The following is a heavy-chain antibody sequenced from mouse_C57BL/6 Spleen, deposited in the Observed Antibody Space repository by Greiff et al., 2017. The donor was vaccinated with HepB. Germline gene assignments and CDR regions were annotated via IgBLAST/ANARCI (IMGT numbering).Heavy chain of an antibody. CDR1: GYTFTSYW. Sequence: QVQLQQPGTELVKPGASVKLSCKASGYTFTSYWMHWVKQRPGQGLEWIGNINPSNGGTNYNEKFKSKATLTVDKSSSTAYMQRSSLTSEDSAVYYCARRGYYGSSYVAWFAYWGQGTLVTVSA. CDR2: INPSNGGT. D-gene: IGHD1-1*01. V-gene: IGHV1-53*01. J-gene: IGHJ3*01. CDR3: ARRGYYGSSYVAWFAY.